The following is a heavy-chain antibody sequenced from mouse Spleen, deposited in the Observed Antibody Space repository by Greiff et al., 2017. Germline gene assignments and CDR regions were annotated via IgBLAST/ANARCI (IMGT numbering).Heavy chain of an antibody. D-gene: IGHD2-4*01. CDR3: ARRNSIYYDYMDY. V-gene: IGHV5-6*01. CDR1: GFTFSSYG. Sequence: EVQLVESGGDLVKPGGSLKLSCAASGFTFSSYGMSWVRQTPDKRLEWVATISSGGSYTYYPDSVKGRFTISRDNAKNTLYLQMSSLKSEDTAMYYCARRNSIYYDYMDYWGQGTSVTVSS. J-gene: IGHJ4*01. CDR2: ISSGGSYT.